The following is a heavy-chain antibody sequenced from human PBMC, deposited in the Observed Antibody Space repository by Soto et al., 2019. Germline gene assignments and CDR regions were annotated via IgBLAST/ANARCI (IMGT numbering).Heavy chain of an antibody. J-gene: IGHJ5*02. CDR2: ISGSGGST. Sequence: QPGGSLRLSCAASGFTFSSYAMSWVRQAPGKGLEWVSAISGSGGSTYYADSVKGRFTISRDNSKNALYLQMKSLRAEDTAVYYCAKLMGIRWGVRGGTNWFDPWGQGTLVTVYS. CDR3: AKLMGIRWGVRGGTNWFDP. CDR1: GFTFSSYA. D-gene: IGHD3-10*01. V-gene: IGHV3-23*01.